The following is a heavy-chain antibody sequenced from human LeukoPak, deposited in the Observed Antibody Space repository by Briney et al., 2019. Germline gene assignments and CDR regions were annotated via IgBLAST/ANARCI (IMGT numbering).Heavy chain of an antibody. CDR3: ARGSSGSGSYYNTEDRKYNWFDP. D-gene: IGHD3-10*01. V-gene: IGHV4-59*01. Sequence: SETLSLTCIVSGGSISSYYWSWIRQPPGKGLEWIGYIYYSGSTNYNPSFKSRVTISIDKSKNQFSLKLSSVTAADTAVYYCARGSSGSGSYYNTEDRKYNWFDPWGQGTLVTVSS. J-gene: IGHJ5*02. CDR1: GGSISSYY. CDR2: IYYSGST.